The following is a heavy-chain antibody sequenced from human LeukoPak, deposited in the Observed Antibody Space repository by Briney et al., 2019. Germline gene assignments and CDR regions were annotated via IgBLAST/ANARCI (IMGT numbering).Heavy chain of an antibody. V-gene: IGHV4-31*03. CDR2: IYYSGST. CDR3: ARLGTGIIYPLRDFDL. CDR1: GGSISSGGYY. D-gene: IGHD7-27*01. J-gene: IGHJ2*01. Sequence: PSQTLSLTCTVSGGSISSGGYYWSWIRQRPGKGLEWIGYIYYSGSTYYNPSLKSRVTISVDTSKNQFSLNLSSVTAADAAVYYCARLGTGIIYPLRDFDLWGRGTLVTVSS.